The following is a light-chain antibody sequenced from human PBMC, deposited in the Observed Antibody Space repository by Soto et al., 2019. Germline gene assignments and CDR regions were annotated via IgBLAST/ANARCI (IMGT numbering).Light chain of an antibody. CDR2: EDS. CDR1: SADVGAYNR. J-gene: IGLJ3*02. Sequence: QSALTQPPSVSGSPGQSVTISCTGTSADVGAYNRVSWYQQPPGTAPRLIIYEDSNRPSGVPDRFSASKSGNTAFLTISGLQADDEADYYCSSYTSSSTLVFGGGTKLTVL. V-gene: IGLV2-18*02. CDR3: SSYTSSSTLV.